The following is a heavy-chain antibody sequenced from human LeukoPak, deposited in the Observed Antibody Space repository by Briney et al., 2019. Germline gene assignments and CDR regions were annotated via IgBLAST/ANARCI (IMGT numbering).Heavy chain of an antibody. V-gene: IGHV1-69*05. Sequence: GASVKVSCKASGGTFSSFAISWLRQAPGQGLEWMGGIIPVLGTAKNAQKFQGRVMIITDESTRTAYMELSSLRSEDTAVYYCARNPFREHSTSWNNWFDPWGQGTLVTVSS. CDR2: IIPVLGTA. CDR3: ARNPFREHSTSWNNWFDP. J-gene: IGHJ5*02. D-gene: IGHD6-13*01. CDR1: GGTFSSFA.